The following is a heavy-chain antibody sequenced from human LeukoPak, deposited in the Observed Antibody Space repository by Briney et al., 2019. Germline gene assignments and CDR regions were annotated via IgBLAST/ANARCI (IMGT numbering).Heavy chain of an antibody. J-gene: IGHJ4*02. CDR1: GFTFSSYA. CDR3: ARVSSSWYDY. V-gene: IGHV3-53*01. CDR2: IYSGGST. D-gene: IGHD6-13*01. Sequence: PGGSLRLSCAASGFTFSSYAMSWFRQAPGKGLEWVSVIYSGGSTYYTDSVKGRFTISRDNSKNTLYLQMNSLRAEDTAVYYCARVSSSWYDYWGQGTLVTVSS.